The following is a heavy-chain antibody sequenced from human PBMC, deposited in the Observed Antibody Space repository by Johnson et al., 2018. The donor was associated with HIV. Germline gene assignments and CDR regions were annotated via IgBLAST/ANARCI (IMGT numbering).Heavy chain of an antibody. CDR3: ARVIDQYFDSILDDAFDI. D-gene: IGHD3-22*01. CDR1: GFTFSSYA. V-gene: IGHV3-30-3*01. Sequence: VQLVESGGGLVQPGGSLRLSCAASGFTFSSYAMHWVRQAQGKGLEWVAVISYDGSNKYYADSVKGRLTISRDNSKNTRYLQMNSLRAEDTAVYYCARVIDQYFDSILDDAFDIWGQGTLVTVSS. CDR2: ISYDGSNK. J-gene: IGHJ3*02.